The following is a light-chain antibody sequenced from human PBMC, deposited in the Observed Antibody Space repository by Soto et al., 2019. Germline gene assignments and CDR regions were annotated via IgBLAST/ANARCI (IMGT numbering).Light chain of an antibody. CDR2: AAS. CDR3: QQYNNWPPVT. CDR1: QSVSSSY. V-gene: IGKV3-20*01. J-gene: IGKJ4*01. Sequence: EIVLTQSPGTLSLSPGERATLSCRASQSVSSSYLAWYQQKPGQAPRLLIYAASSRATGIPDRFSGSGSGTDFTLTISRLEPEDFAVYYCQQYNNWPPVTFGGGTKVDIK.